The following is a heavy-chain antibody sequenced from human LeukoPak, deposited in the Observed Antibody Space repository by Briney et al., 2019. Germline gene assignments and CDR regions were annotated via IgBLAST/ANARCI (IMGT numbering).Heavy chain of an antibody. CDR2: IYYSGST. J-gene: IGHJ4*02. CDR3: ARGWFGSGKFDH. V-gene: IGHV4-59*01. CDR1: GGSISSYY. D-gene: IGHD6-19*01. Sequence: PSETLSLTCAVSGGSISSYYWNWIRQPPGKGLEWIGYIYYSGSTNYNPSLKSRVTISVDTSKNQFSLKLRSVTAADTAVYFCARGWFGSGKFDHWGQGTLVTVSS.